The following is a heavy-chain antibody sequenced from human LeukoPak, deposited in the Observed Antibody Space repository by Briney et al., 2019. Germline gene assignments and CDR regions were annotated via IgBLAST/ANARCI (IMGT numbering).Heavy chain of an antibody. J-gene: IGHJ4*02. CDR1: GFNFGIYW. CDR2: IKQDGSEK. V-gene: IGHV3-7*01. CDR3: VRTGGWPLPYFES. D-gene: IGHD6-19*01. Sequence: GGSLRLSCAASGFNFGIYWLSWVRQAPGKGLEWVANIKQDGSEKDYVNSVKGRFTISRDNAKNSLYLHMNSLRAEDTAVYYCVRTGGWPLPYFESWGQGSLVTVSS.